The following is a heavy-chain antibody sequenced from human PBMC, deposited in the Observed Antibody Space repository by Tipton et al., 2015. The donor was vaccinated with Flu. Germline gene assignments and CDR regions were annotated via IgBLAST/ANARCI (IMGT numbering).Heavy chain of an antibody. D-gene: IGHD2-15*01. CDR3: AKDSCSGGFCYPDS. J-gene: IGHJ1*01. CDR2: IYTSGST. V-gene: IGHV4-61*02. Sequence: TLSLTCNVSGVSISTGSHYWNWIRQPAGKGLGWIGRIYTSGSTTYNPSLGSRVTISLDTFKNHFSLKLNSVTAADTALYYCAKDSCSGGFCYPDSWGQGTLVTVSS. CDR1: GVSISTGSHY.